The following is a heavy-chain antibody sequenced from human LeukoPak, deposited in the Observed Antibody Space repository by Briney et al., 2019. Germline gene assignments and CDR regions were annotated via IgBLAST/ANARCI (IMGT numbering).Heavy chain of an antibody. D-gene: IGHD1-7*01. CDR1: GFTFSSYS. Sequence: GGSLRLSCAASGFTFSSYSMNWVRQAPGKGLEWVSSISSSSYIYYADSVKGRFTISRDNAKNSLYLQMNSLRAEDTAVYYCARDMDWNSYYFDYWGQGTLVTVSS. V-gene: IGHV3-21*01. CDR3: ARDMDWNSYYFDY. CDR2: ISSSSYI. J-gene: IGHJ4*02.